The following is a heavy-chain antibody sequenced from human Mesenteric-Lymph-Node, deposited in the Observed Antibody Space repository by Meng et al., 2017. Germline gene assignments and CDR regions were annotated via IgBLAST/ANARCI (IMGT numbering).Heavy chain of an antibody. Sequence: SETLSLTCTVSGGSISSGSYYWSRIRQPAGKGLEWIGRIYTSGSTNYNPSLKSRVTISVDTSKNQFSLKLSSVTAADTAVYYCARKRGHRGSDAFDIWGQGTMVTVSS. CDR1: GGSISSGSYY. D-gene: IGHD2-21*01. CDR3: ARKRGHRGSDAFDI. CDR2: IYTSGST. J-gene: IGHJ3*02. V-gene: IGHV4-61*02.